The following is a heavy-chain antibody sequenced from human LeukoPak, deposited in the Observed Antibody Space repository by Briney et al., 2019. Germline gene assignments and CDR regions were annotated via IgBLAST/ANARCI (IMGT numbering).Heavy chain of an antibody. CDR2: ISPDESDT. Sequence: GESLKLSCTASEYTFINYWIHWVRQMPGKGLEWMAVISPDESDTNYTPSVQGQVTISVDKSISAPYLQFSSLKASDTAIYYCARHLSRRPERGGMDVWGQGTTVTVSS. J-gene: IGHJ6*02. CDR3: ARHLSRRPERGGMDV. CDR1: EYTFINYW. V-gene: IGHV5-51*01. D-gene: IGHD1-14*01.